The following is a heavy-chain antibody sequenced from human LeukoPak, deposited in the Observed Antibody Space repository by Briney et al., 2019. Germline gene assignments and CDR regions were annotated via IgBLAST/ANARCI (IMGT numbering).Heavy chain of an antibody. V-gene: IGHV3-7*01. J-gene: IGHJ4*02. Sequence: PGGSLRLSCAASGFTFSTYRMSWVRQAPGKGLEWVANIKQDGSEKHYVDSVKGRFTISRDNAKNSLYLQMSSLRTEDTAVYYCAKDLLTGPDYWGQGTLVTVSS. CDR3: AKDLLTGPDY. CDR2: IKQDGSEK. D-gene: IGHD3-9*01. CDR1: GFTFSTYR.